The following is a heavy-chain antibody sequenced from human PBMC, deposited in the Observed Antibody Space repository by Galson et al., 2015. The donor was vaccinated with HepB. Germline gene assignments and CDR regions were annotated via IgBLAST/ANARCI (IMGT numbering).Heavy chain of an antibody. CDR3: ARASITGTTYDFFDY. CDR1: GFTFSSYW. Sequence: SLRLSCAASGFTFSSYWMSWVRQAPGKGLEWVANIKQDGSEKYYVDSVKGRFTISRDNAKNSLYLQMNSLRAEDTAVYYCARASITGTTYDFFDYWGQGTLVTVSS. D-gene: IGHD1-7*01. CDR2: IKQDGSEK. J-gene: IGHJ4*02. V-gene: IGHV3-7*01.